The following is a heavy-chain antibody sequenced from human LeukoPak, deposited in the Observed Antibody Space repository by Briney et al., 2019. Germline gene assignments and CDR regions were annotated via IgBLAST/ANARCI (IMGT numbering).Heavy chain of an antibody. V-gene: IGHV3-30-3*01. CDR3: ARGLRITIFGVDDWLDY. Sequence: GGSLRLSCAASGFTFSSFSMHWVRQPPGKGLEWVAVISYDGNNKYYADSVKGRFTISRDNSKNTLYLQMNSLRAEDTAVYYCARGLRITIFGVDDWLDYWGQGTLVTVSS. D-gene: IGHD3-3*01. J-gene: IGHJ4*02. CDR1: GFTFSSFS. CDR2: ISYDGNNK.